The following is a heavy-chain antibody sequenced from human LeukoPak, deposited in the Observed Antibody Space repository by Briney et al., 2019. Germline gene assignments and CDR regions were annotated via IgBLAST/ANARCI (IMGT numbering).Heavy chain of an antibody. J-gene: IGHJ4*02. CDR3: AKDLYYYGSGTPKGFDY. Sequence: PGGSLRLSCAASGFTFSTFAMIWVRQPPGKGLEWVSAISGSGGSTYYADSVKGRFTISRDNSKNTLYLQMNSLRAEDTAVYYCAKDLYYYGSGTPKGFDYWGQGTLVTVSS. CDR2: ISGSGGST. V-gene: IGHV3-23*01. CDR1: GFTFSTFA. D-gene: IGHD3-10*01.